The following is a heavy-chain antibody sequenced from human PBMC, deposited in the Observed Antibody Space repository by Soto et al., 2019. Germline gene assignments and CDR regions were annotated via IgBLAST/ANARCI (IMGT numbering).Heavy chain of an antibody. D-gene: IGHD1-20*01. V-gene: IGHV3-23*01. J-gene: IGHJ4*02. CDR2: ITGSGGTT. CDR3: ATVITGVGY. Sequence: EVQLLESGGGLVQPGGSPRLSCAASGFSFSTYAMSWVRQAPGKGLEWVSAITGSGGTTYYADSVKGRFTISRDNSKNTLYLQMNSLRAEDTSVYYCATVITGVGYWGQGTLVTVSS. CDR1: GFSFSTYA.